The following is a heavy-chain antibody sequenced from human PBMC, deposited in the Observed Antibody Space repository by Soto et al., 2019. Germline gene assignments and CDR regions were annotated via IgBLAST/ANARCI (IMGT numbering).Heavy chain of an antibody. CDR3: AKALPPITMIVAAYPYYGMDV. V-gene: IGHV3-23*01. Sequence: GGSLRLSCAASGFTFSSYAMSWVRQAPGKGLEWVSAISGSGGSTYYADSVKGRFTISRDNSKNTLYLQMNSLRAEDTAVYYCAKALPPITMIVAAYPYYGMDVWGQGTTVTVSS. CDR1: GFTFSSYA. D-gene: IGHD3-22*01. J-gene: IGHJ6*02. CDR2: ISGSGGST.